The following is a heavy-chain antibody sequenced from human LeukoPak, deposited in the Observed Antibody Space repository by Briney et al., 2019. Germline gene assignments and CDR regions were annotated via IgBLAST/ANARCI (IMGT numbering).Heavy chain of an antibody. CDR3: ATTGYYDSSSYFDC. D-gene: IGHD3-22*01. J-gene: IGHJ4*02. CDR2: IYYSGST. Sequence: KPSETLSLTCTVSVGSIRIYYWSWIRHPPGEGLEWLGYIYYSGSTNYNPSLKSRITISVDTSKNQSSLKLSSVTAADAAVYYCATTGYYDSSSYFDCWGQRTLVTASS. CDR1: VGSIRIYY. V-gene: IGHV4-59*01.